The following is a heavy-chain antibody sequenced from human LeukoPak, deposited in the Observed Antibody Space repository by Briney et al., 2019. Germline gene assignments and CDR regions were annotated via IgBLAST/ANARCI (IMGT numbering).Heavy chain of an antibody. CDR1: GGSISSGGYS. V-gene: IGHV4-30-2*01. D-gene: IGHD1-14*01. CDR2: IYHSGST. CDR3: ARDREGGIIDY. J-gene: IGHJ4*02. Sequence: SQTLSLTCAVSGGSISSGGYSWSWIRQPPGEGLEWIGYIYHSGSTYYNPSLKSRVTISVDRSKNQFSLKLSSVTAADTAVYYCARDREGGIIDYWGQGTLVTVSS.